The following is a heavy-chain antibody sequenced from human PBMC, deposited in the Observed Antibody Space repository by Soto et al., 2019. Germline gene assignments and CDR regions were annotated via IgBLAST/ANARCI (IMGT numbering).Heavy chain of an antibody. CDR1: GYTFTSYY. D-gene: IGHD2-15*01. CDR3: ARDAYCSGGSCPGPY. Sequence: ASVKVSCKASGYTFTSYYMHWVLQAPGQGLEWMGIINPSGGSTSYAQKFQGRVTMTRDTSTSTVYMELSSLRSEDTAVYYCARDAYCSGGSCPGPYWGQGTLVTVSS. J-gene: IGHJ4*02. V-gene: IGHV1-46*01. CDR2: INPSGGST.